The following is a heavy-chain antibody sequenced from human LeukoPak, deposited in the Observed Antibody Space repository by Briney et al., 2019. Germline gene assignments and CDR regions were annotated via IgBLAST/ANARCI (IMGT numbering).Heavy chain of an antibody. CDR2: IYYSGTT. CDR3: ARRTLTTGVSGYYYHYLDV. CDR1: GGSISSYY. Sequence: SETLSLTCTVSGGSISSYYWSWIRQPPGKGLEWIGYIYYSGTTNYNPSLKSRVSISVDTSKNQFSLKLSSVTAADTAVYYCARRTLTTGVSGYYYHYLDVWGKGTTVTVSS. D-gene: IGHD4-23*01. V-gene: IGHV4-59*12. J-gene: IGHJ6*03.